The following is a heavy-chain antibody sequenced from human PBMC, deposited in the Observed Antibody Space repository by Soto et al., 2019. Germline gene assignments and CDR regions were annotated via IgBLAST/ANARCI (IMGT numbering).Heavy chain of an antibody. CDR2: IYKSATT. CDR1: GGSISSYY. J-gene: IGHJ5*01. D-gene: IGHD2-15*01. Sequence: PSETLSLTCTVSGGSISSYYWSWIRQPPGQALEYIGYIYKSATTYYNPSFESRVAISLDTSKSQFSLNVTSLTAADTAVYFCARGRYCLTGRCFPNWFDSWGQGTLVTVSS. CDR3: ARGRYCLTGRCFPNWFDS. V-gene: IGHV4-4*08.